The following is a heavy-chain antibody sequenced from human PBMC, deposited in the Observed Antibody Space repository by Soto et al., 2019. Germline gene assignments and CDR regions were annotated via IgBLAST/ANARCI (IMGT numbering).Heavy chain of an antibody. Sequence: GGSLRLSCAASGFTVNNNYMSWVRQAPGKGLEWVSVIYSGGITYYADSVKGRFTISRVDSKNTLYLQMNSLRAEDTAVYYCARDQNYVDDFWGQGTLVTVSS. CDR2: IYSGGIT. V-gene: IGHV3-53*01. D-gene: IGHD3-16*01. J-gene: IGHJ4*02. CDR1: GFTVNNNY. CDR3: ARDQNYVDDF.